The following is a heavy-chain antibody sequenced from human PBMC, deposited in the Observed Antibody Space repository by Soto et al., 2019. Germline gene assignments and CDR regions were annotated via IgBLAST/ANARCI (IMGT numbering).Heavy chain of an antibody. Sequence: QITLKESGPTLVKPTHTLPLTCTFSGFSLTTMGVGVGWIRPPPGKALEWLALIYWDYDEGYSPSLKSRLTITKDTSKNQVVLTMTNMYTVDTATYYGAHRPRGFSYYFDYWGQGTLVTVSS. CDR3: AHRPRGFSYYFDY. J-gene: IGHJ4*02. D-gene: IGHD3-10*01. V-gene: IGHV2-5*02. CDR1: GFSLTTMGVG. CDR2: IYWDYDE.